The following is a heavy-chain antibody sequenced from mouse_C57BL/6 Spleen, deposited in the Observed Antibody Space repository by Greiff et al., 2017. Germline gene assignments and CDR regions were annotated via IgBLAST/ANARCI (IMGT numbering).Heavy chain of an antibody. CDR3: ARRDYYGSSPFDY. J-gene: IGHJ2*01. CDR2: IYPGSGNT. V-gene: IGHV1-66*01. CDR1: GYSFTSYY. D-gene: IGHD1-1*01. Sequence: VQLQQSGPELVKPGASVKISCKASGYSFTSYYIHWVKQRPGQGLEWIGWIYPGSGNTKYTEKFKGKATLTADTSSSTAYMQLSSLTSEDAAVYYCARRDYYGSSPFDYWGQGTTLTVSS.